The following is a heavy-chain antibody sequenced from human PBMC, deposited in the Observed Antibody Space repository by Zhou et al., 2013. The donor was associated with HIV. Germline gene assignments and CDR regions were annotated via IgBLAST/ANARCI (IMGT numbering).Heavy chain of an antibody. D-gene: IGHD7-27*01. Sequence: QVQLVQSGAEVKKPGASVKVSCKASGYTFTDHYIHWVRQAPGQRLEWMGWIDADSGATKYAQNFQGRVTLTRDASIRTAYMELNRLTYDDTAIFYCVRDRDWGFPRWFDPWGQGTLVTVSS. V-gene: IGHV1-2*02. CDR2: IDADSGAT. J-gene: IGHJ5*02. CDR1: GYTFTDHY. CDR3: VRDRDWGFPRWFDP.